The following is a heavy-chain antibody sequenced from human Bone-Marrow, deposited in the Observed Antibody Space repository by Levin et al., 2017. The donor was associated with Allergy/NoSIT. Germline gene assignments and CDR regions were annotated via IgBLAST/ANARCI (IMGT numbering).Heavy chain of an antibody. CDR1: GFIFSDHY. Sequence: PGGSLRLSCVGSGFIFSDHYMDWVRQAPGKGLEWVARIRSKANGHTTEYAASGKGRFSVSRDDSKNSLYLQLNNLRPEDTAMYYCVCGRSGSVFDYWGQGTLVTVSS. D-gene: IGHD3-10*01. CDR2: IRSKANGHTT. J-gene: IGHJ4*02. CDR3: VCGRSGSVFDY. V-gene: IGHV3-72*01.